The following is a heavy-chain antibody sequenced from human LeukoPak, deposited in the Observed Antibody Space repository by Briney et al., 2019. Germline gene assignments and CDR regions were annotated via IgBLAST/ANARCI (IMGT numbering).Heavy chain of an antibody. CDR2: ISSSSSYI. V-gene: IGHV3-21*01. Sequence: GGSLRLSCAASGFTFSSYSMNWVRQAPGKGPEWVSSISSSSSYIYYADSVKGRFTISRDNAKNSLYLQMNSLRAEDTAVYYCAREGNTVPFDYWGQGTLVTVSS. CDR3: AREGNTVPFDY. J-gene: IGHJ4*02. D-gene: IGHD4-11*01. CDR1: GFTFSSYS.